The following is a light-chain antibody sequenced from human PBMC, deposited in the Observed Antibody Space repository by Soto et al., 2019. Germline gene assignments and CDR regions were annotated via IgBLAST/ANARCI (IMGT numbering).Light chain of an antibody. J-gene: IGKJ2*01. Sequence: EIVLTQSPGTLSLSPGERATLSCRASQSLSSSYLTWYQQKPGQAPRLLIYGASSRATGIPDRFSGSGSGTDFTLTTSRLEPEDFAVYYCQQYGSSSYTFGQGTQLEIK. V-gene: IGKV3-20*01. CDR1: QSLSSSY. CDR2: GAS. CDR3: QQYGSSSYT.